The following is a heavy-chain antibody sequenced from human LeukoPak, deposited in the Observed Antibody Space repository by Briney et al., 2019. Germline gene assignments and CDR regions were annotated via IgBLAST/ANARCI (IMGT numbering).Heavy chain of an antibody. CDR1: GYTFTSYY. D-gene: IGHD1-14*01. CDR3: ARDYTGNNWFDP. J-gene: IGHJ5*02. CDR2: INPSGGST. Sequence: ASVKVSCKASGYTFTSYYMHWVRQAPGQGLEWMGIINPSGGSTSYAQKFQGRVTMTRDTSASTVYMELSSLRSVDTAVYYCARDYTGNNWFDPWGQGTLVTVSS. V-gene: IGHV1-46*01.